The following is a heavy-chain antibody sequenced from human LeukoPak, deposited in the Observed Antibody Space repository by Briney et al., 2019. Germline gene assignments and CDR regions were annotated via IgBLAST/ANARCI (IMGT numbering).Heavy chain of an antibody. Sequence: GESPKISCKGSGYSFASYWIGWVLQMPGKGLEWMGIIYPGDSDTRYSPSFQGQVTISADKSISTAYLQWSSLKASDTAMYYCARQIAAVSFDPWGQGTLVTVSS. D-gene: IGHD6-13*01. J-gene: IGHJ5*02. CDR2: IYPGDSDT. CDR1: GYSFASYW. V-gene: IGHV5-51*01. CDR3: ARQIAAVSFDP.